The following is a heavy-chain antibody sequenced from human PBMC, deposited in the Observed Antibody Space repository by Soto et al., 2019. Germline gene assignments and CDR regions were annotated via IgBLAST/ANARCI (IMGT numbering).Heavy chain of an antibody. CDR2: ISAYNGNT. D-gene: IGHD3-3*01. CDR1: GYTFTSYG. J-gene: IGHJ5*02. V-gene: IGHV1-18*01. CDR3: AIDKTIFGVVRNWFYP. Sequence: GASVKVSCKASGYTFTSYGISWVRQAPGQGLEWMGWISAYNGNTNYAQKLQGRVTMTTDTSTSTAYMELRSLRSDDTAVYYCAIDKTIFGVVRNWFYPWGQGTLVTVSS.